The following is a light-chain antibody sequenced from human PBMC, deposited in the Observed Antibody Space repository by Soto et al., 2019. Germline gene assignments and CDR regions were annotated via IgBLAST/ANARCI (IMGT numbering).Light chain of an antibody. CDR2: TAS. J-gene: IGKJ4*01. V-gene: IGKV1-9*01. Sequence: IQLTQSPASLSASVGDRVTFTCLASQDIAIYLAWYQQKPGEAPNLLIHTASTLHGGVPSRFSGSGSGTDFTLTITSLQAEDFATYYCQQTRAYPSTFGGGTKVDI. CDR3: QQTRAYPST. CDR1: QDIAIY.